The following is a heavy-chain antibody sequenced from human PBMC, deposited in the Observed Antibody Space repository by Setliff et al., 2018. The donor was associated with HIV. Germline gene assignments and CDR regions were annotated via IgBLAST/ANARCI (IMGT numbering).Heavy chain of an antibody. CDR2: INPSGGGT. Sequence: ASVKVSCKASGYTFTAYYMHWVRQAPGQGLEWMGIINPSGGGTNFAQKFQGRVTMTRDTSTSTVYMELSSLRSEDTAVYYCARDLEMATIGPDYWGQGTLVTVS. D-gene: IGHD5-12*01. V-gene: IGHV1-46*01. CDR1: GYTFTAYY. CDR3: ARDLEMATIGPDY. J-gene: IGHJ4*02.